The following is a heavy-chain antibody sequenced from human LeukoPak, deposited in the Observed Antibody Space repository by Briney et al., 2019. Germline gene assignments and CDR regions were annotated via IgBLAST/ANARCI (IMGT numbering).Heavy chain of an antibody. D-gene: IGHD2-21*01. CDR3: ATEVVRGEDY. J-gene: IGHJ4*02. V-gene: IGHV3-30*02. CDR1: GFTLNNYG. CDR2: IWFDESNK. Sequence: GGSLRLSCAASGFTLNNYGMHWVRQAPGKGLEWLAFIWFDESNKFYAASVKGRFTISRDNSKNRLYLQMNSLRAEDTAVYYCATEVVRGEDYWGQGTLVTVSS.